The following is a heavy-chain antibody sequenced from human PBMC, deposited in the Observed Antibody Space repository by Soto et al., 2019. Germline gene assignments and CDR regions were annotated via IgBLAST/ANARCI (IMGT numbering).Heavy chain of an antibody. D-gene: IGHD3-3*01. V-gene: IGHV3-21*01. CDR1: GFTFSSYS. J-gene: IGHJ4*02. Sequence: GGSLRLSCAASGFTFSSYSMNWVRQAPGKGLEWVSSISSSSSYIYYADSVKGRFTISRDNAKNSLYLQMNSLRAEDTAVYYCARVSIEYDFWSGYSNIPLDYWGQGTLVTVSS. CDR3: ARVSIEYDFWSGYSNIPLDY. CDR2: ISSSSSYI.